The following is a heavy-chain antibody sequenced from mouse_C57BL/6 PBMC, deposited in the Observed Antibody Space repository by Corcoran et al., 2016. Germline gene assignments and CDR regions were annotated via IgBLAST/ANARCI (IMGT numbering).Heavy chain of an antibody. J-gene: IGHJ3*01. D-gene: IGHD2-1*01. CDR3: ARNYFGNLWFAY. CDR1: GYTFKTYG. V-gene: IGHV9-3*01. CDR2: INTYSGVP. Sequence: QIQLVQSGPELKKPGATVKISCKATGYTFKTYGMSWVKQAPGKGLKWMGWINTYSGVPTYADDFKGRFAFSLETSASTAYLQINNLKNEDTATYFCARNYFGNLWFAYWGQGTLVTVSA.